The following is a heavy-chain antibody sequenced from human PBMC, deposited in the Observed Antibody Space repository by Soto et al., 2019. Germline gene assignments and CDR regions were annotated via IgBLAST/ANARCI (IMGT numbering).Heavy chain of an antibody. CDR2: ISAYNGNT. CDR1: GYTFTSYG. D-gene: IGHD6-13*01. Sequence: SVKVSWKASGYTFTSYGISWVRQAPGQGLEWMGWISAYNGNTNYAQKLQGRVTMTTDTSTSTAYMELRSLRSDDTAVYYCARGSRIAAAGTLIDYWGQGTLVTVSS. V-gene: IGHV1-18*04. CDR3: ARGSRIAAAGTLIDY. J-gene: IGHJ4*02.